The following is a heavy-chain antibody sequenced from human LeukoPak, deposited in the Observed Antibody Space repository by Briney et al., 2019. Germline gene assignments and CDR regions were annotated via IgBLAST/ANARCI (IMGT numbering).Heavy chain of an antibody. V-gene: IGHV3-53*01. CDR3: TVADFGDYYFDY. D-gene: IGHD4-17*01. Sequence: PGGSLRLSCASSGLNVSRNYMSWVRQAPGKGPQWVSVIYAVYSGATIHYADSVKGRFTISRDNSKNTLFLQMDSLRAEDTAVYYATVADFGDYYFDYWGQGTLVTVSS. CDR1: GLNVSRNY. J-gene: IGHJ4*02. CDR2: IYAVYSGATI.